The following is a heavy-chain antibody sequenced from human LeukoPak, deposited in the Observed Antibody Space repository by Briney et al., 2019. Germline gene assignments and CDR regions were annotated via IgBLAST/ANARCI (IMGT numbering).Heavy chain of an antibody. CDR2: INHSGST. J-gene: IGHJ3*02. D-gene: IGHD3-22*01. V-gene: IGHV4-34*01. CDR1: GGYFSGYY. CDR3: AREVEYYDSSGYRPHAFDI. Sequence: SETLSLTCAVYGGYFSGYYWSWIRQPPGKGLEWIGEINHSGSTNYNPSLKSRVTISVDTSKNQFSLKLSSVTAADTAVYYCAREVEYYDSSGYRPHAFDIWGQGTLVTVSS.